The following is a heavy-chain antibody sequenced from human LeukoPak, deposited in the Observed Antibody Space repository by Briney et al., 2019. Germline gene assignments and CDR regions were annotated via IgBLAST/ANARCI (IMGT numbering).Heavy chain of an antibody. CDR1: GFTFSIYG. D-gene: IGHD4-17*01. Sequence: PGRSLRLSCAASGFTFSIYGMHWVRQAPGKGLEWVTLISYDGSKKYYADSVKGRFTISRDNSKNTLYLQMNSLRAEDTAVYYCAKLLHDYGDTPYYYGMDVWGQGTTVTVSS. J-gene: IGHJ6*02. V-gene: IGHV3-30*18. CDR3: AKLLHDYGDTPYYYGMDV. CDR2: ISYDGSKK.